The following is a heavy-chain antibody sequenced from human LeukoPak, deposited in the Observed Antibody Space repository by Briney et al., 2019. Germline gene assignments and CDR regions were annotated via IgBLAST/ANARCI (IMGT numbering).Heavy chain of an antibody. Sequence: AGGSLRLSCAASGFTFSSYDMHWVRQATGKGLEWVSAIGTAGDTYYPGSVKGRFTISRENAKNSLYLQMNSLRAGDTAVYYCARRSPAIAAAGTKNPRFDYWGQGTLVTVSS. D-gene: IGHD6-13*01. CDR3: ARRSPAIAAAGTKNPRFDY. J-gene: IGHJ4*02. CDR1: GFTFSSYD. CDR2: IGTAGDT. V-gene: IGHV3-13*01.